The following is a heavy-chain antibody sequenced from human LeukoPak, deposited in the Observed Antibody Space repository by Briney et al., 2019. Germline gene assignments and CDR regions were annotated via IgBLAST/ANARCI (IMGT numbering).Heavy chain of an antibody. CDR1: GLTFSTYS. Sequence: PGRSLRLSCAASGLTFSTYSMHWVRQAPGKGLEWVAVISYDGSTKYYADSVKGRFTISRDNSKNTLYLQMNSLRTEDTAVFYCARAGDYGSGTFRWRHFDYWGQGTLVTVSS. D-gene: IGHD3-10*01. CDR2: ISYDGSTK. J-gene: IGHJ4*02. V-gene: IGHV3-30*04. CDR3: ARAGDYGSGTFRWRHFDY.